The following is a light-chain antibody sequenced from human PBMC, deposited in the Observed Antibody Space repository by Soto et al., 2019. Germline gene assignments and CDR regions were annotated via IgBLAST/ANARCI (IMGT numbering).Light chain of an antibody. CDR3: QQHGSSPWT. CDR1: QSVSSSY. Sequence: EIVLTQSPGTLSLSTWERATLSCMARQSVSSSYLAWYQQRPGQAPRLLIYGASIRATGIPDRFSGSGSGTDFTLTISRLEPEDFAVYFCQQHGSSPWTFGQGTKVDNK. J-gene: IGKJ1*01. V-gene: IGKV3-20*01. CDR2: GAS.